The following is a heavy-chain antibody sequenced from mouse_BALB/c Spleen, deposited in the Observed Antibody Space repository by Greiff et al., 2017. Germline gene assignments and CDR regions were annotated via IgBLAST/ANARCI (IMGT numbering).Heavy chain of an antibody. V-gene: IGHV5-17*02. CDR3: ARLGGNFLAMDY. D-gene: IGHD3-3*01. CDR1: GFTFSSFG. CDR2: ISSGSSTI. J-gene: IGHJ4*01. Sequence: EVQRVESGGGLVQPGGSRKLSCAASGFTFSSFGMHWVRQAPEKGLEWVAYISSGSSTIYYADTVKGRFTISRDNPKNTLFLQMTSLRSEDTAMYYCARLGGNFLAMDYWGQGTSVTVSS.